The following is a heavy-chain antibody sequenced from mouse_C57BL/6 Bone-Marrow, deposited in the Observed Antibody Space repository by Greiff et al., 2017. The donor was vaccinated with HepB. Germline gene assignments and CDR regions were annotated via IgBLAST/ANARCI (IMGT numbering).Heavy chain of an antibody. V-gene: IGHV1-72*01. J-gene: IGHJ2*01. CDR3: ARQLRLLYFDY. Sequence: QVHVKQPGAELVKPGASVKLSCKASGYTFTSYWMHWVKQRPGRGLEWIGRIDPNSGGTKYNEKFKSKATLTVDKPSSTAYMQLSSLTSEDSAVYYCARQLRLLYFDYWGQGTTLTVSS. CDR1: GYTFTSYW. D-gene: IGHD3-2*02. CDR2: IDPNSGGT.